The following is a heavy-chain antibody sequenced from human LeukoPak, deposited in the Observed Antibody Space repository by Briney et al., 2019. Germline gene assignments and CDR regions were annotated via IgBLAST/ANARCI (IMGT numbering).Heavy chain of an antibody. J-gene: IGHJ4*02. D-gene: IGHD4-23*01. V-gene: IGHV4-38-2*02. Sequence: SETLSLTCTVSGYSISSGYYWGWIRQPPGKGLEWFGTIRHSGTTYYNPSLKSRVTISIDSSKNQFSLKLSSVTAADTAVYYCADMTTVVTGGYYFDYWGQGTLVTVSS. CDR2: IRHSGTT. CDR1: GYSISSGYY. CDR3: ADMTTVVTGGYYFDY.